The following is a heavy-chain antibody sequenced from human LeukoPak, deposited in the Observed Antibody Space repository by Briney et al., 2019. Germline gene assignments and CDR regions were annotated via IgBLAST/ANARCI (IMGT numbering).Heavy chain of an antibody. V-gene: IGHV3-33*01. J-gene: IGHJ4*02. D-gene: IGHD5-18*01. CDR2: IWYDGSNK. Sequence: GGSLRLSCAASGFTFSSYGMHWVRQAPGKGLEWVAVIWYDGSNKYYADSVKGRFTISRDNSKNTLYLQMNSLRAEDTAVYYCARDEDVEYSYGLFDYWGQGTLVTVSS. CDR3: ARDEDVEYSYGLFDY. CDR1: GFTFSSYG.